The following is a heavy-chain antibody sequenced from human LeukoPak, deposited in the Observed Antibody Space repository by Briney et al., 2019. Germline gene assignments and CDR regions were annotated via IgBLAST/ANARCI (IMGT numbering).Heavy chain of an antibody. CDR1: GFTFSSYS. V-gene: IGHV3-48*01. J-gene: IGHJ3*02. CDR2: ISSSSSTI. Sequence: GGSLRLSCAASGFTFSSYSMNWVRQAPGKGLEWVSYISSSSSTIYYADSVKGRFTISRDNAKNSLYLQMNSLRAKDTAVYYCAAHYCGGDGYPHRDAFDIWGQGTMVTVSS. D-gene: IGHD2-21*02. CDR3: AAHYCGGDGYPHRDAFDI.